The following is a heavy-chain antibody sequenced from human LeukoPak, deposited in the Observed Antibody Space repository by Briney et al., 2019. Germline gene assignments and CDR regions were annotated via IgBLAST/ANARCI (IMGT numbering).Heavy chain of an antibody. D-gene: IGHD1-26*01. Sequence: RMSGPALVKPTQTLTLTCTFSGFSLSSSGMCMSWIRQPPGKALEWLARIDWDDDKHYSTSLKTRLTISKDTSKNQVVLTMTNMDPVDTATYYCARPYSGTYCYRFDYWGQGILVTVSS. V-gene: IGHV2-70*11. J-gene: IGHJ4*02. CDR2: IDWDDDK. CDR1: GFSLSSSGMC. CDR3: ARPYSGTYCYRFDY.